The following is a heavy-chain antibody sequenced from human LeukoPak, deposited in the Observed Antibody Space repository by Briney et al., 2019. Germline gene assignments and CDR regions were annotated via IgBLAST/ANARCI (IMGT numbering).Heavy chain of an antibody. CDR3: ALRLAAAAGAWFDP. D-gene: IGHD6-13*01. CDR1: GGSISSGDYY. J-gene: IGHJ5*02. CDR2: IYYSGST. Sequence: SETLSLTCSVSGGSISSGDYYWSWIRQPPGKGLEWIGYIYYSGSTYYNPSLKSRVTISVDTSKNQFSLKLSSVTAADTAVYYCALRLAAAAGAWFDPWGQGTLVTVSS. V-gene: IGHV4-30-4*08.